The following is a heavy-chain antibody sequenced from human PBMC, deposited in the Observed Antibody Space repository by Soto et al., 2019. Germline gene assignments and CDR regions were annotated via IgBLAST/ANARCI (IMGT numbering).Heavy chain of an antibody. CDR1: GYSFTSYW. J-gene: IGHJ4*02. Sequence: GESLKISCKGSGYSFTSYWISWVRQMPGKGLEWMGRIDPSDSYTNYSPSFQGHVTISADKSISTAYLQWSSLKASDTAMYYCARSQAEAGDNDRTFDYWGQGPMVTVCS. D-gene: IGHD6-13*01. CDR3: ARSQAEAGDNDRTFDY. V-gene: IGHV5-10-1*01. CDR2: IDPSDSYT.